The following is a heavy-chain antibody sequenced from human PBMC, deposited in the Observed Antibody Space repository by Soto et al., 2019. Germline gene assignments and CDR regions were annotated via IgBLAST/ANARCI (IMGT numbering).Heavy chain of an antibody. Sequence: EVQLLESGGGLLQPGGSLRLSCAASGFTFSSYAMSWVRQAPGNGLEWVSAISGSGGSTYYADSVKGRFAISRDNSKYTLYLQINSLRAADTAVYYCAKNREENDYWGQGTLVTVSS. CDR2: ISGSGGST. CDR3: AKNREENDY. J-gene: IGHJ4*02. CDR1: GFTFSSYA. V-gene: IGHV3-23*01.